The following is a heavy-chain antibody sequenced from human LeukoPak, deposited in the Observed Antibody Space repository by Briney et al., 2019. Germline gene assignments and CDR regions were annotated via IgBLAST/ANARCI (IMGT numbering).Heavy chain of an antibody. J-gene: IGHJ4*02. CDR1: GGSSSGSNYY. CDR2: IYCSGST. CDR3: ARGEKD. V-gene: IGHV4-39*07. Sequence: SETLSLTCTVSGGSSSGSNYYWGWIRQPPGKGLEWIGRIYCSGSTYYNPSLESRVTISLDMSKKQFSLNLRSVTAADTAVYYCARGEKDWGQGTLVTVSS. D-gene: IGHD5-24*01.